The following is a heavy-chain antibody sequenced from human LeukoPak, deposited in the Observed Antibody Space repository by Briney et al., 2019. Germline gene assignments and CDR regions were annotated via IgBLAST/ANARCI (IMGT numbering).Heavy chain of an antibody. CDR1: GFTFSNAW. J-gene: IGHJ4*02. CDR2: IKSKTDGGTT. Sequence: GGSLSLSCAASGFTFSNAWMSWVRQAPGKGLEWVGRIKSKTDGGTTDYAAPVKGRFTVSRDDSKNTLYLQMNSLKTEDTAVYYCTTDAATIAAAGTGPYWGQGTLVTVSS. D-gene: IGHD6-13*01. CDR3: TTDAATIAAAGTGPY. V-gene: IGHV3-15*01.